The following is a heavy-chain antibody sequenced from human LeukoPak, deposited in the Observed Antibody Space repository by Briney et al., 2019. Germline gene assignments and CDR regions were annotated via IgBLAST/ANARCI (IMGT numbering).Heavy chain of an antibody. CDR2: IQYDGSNK. J-gene: IGHJ4*02. D-gene: IGHD2-2*02. Sequence: GGSLRLSCAASGFTFSSYGMLWVRQAPVKGLEWVAFIQYDGSNKYYADSVKGRFTISRDNSKNTLYLQMNRLRVEDTAVYYCAKGWPYCSSTSCYINYWGQGTLVTVSS. V-gene: IGHV3-30*02. CDR3: AKGWPYCSSTSCYINY. CDR1: GFTFSSYG.